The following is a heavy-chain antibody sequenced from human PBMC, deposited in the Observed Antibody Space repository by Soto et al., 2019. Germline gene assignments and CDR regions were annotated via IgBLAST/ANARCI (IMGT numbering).Heavy chain of an antibody. Sequence: QVQLVESGGGLVKPGGSLRLSCAASGFTFSDYYMSWIRQAPGKGLEWVSYISSSSSYTNYADSVKGRFTISRDNAKNSLYLQMNSLRAEDTAVYYCASLHNYYDSSGYYSNLDDYWGQGTLVTVSS. CDR1: GFTFSDYY. V-gene: IGHV3-11*06. CDR3: ASLHNYYDSSGYYSNLDDY. CDR2: ISSSSSYT. J-gene: IGHJ4*02. D-gene: IGHD3-22*01.